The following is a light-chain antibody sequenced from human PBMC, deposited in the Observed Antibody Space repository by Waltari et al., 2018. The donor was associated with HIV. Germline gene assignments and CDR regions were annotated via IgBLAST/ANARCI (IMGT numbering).Light chain of an antibody. CDR3: QQSFILPLT. J-gene: IGKJ4*01. V-gene: IGKV1-39*01. CDR1: QSINSL. CDR2: AAS. Sequence: DIQMTQSPSSLSASVEDRVTITCRASQSINSLLHWYQQKPGRAPSLLIFAASSLQSGVPSRFSGNGSGTDFTLTISSLQPEDFAIYFCQQSFILPLTFGGGTRVEIK.